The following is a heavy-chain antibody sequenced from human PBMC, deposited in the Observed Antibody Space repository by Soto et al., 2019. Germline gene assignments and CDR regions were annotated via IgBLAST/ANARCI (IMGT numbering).Heavy chain of an antibody. CDR3: ARGGCSGGSCYSWGAFDI. V-gene: IGHV5-51*01. CDR1: GYSFTSYW. CDR2: IYPGDSDT. D-gene: IGHD2-15*01. Sequence: GESLKISCKGSGYSFTSYWIGWVRQMPGKGLEWMGIIYPGDSDTRYSPSFQGQVTISADKSISTAYLQWSSLKASDTAMYYCARGGCSGGSCYSWGAFDIWGQGTMVTVSS. J-gene: IGHJ3*02.